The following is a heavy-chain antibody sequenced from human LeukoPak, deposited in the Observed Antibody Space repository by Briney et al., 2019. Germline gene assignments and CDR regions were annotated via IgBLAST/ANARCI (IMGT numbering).Heavy chain of an antibody. CDR3: ARFGPPEIAVAGTDGPPDAFDI. J-gene: IGHJ3*02. D-gene: IGHD6-19*01. V-gene: IGHV3-7*01. Sequence: PGGSLRLSCAASGFTFSSYWMSWVRQAPGKGLEWVANIKQDGSEKYYVDSVKGRFTISRDNAKNSLYLQMNSLRAEDTAVYYCARFGPPEIAVAGTDGPPDAFDIWGQGTMVTVSS. CDR2: IKQDGSEK. CDR1: GFTFSSYW.